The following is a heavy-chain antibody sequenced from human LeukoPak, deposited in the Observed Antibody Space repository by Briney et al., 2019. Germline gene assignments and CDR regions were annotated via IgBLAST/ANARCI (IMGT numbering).Heavy chain of an antibody. CDR2: ISAYNGNT. V-gene: IGHV1-18*01. J-gene: IGHJ3*02. D-gene: IGHD3-9*01. Sequence: ASVKVSCKASGYTFTSYGISWVRQAPGQGLEWMGWISAYNGNTNYAQKLQGRVTMTTDTSTSTAYMELRSLRSDDTAVYYCAREPKLRYFDWLSIDAFDIWGQGTMVTVSS. CDR3: AREPKLRYFDWLSIDAFDI. CDR1: GYTFTSYG.